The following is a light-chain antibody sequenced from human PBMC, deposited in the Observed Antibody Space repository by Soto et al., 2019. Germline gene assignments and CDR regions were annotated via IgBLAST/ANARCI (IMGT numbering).Light chain of an antibody. J-gene: IGKJ4*01. CDR3: QSLNRFPHS. V-gene: IGKV1-9*01. CDR1: QDISSY. Sequence: IQFTQSPSSLSASVGDRVTITCRASQDISSYLAWYQQKPGKAPKLLIYLASTLHSGVPSSLSGSGSGTDFSLTISSXQPEDAATYHCQSLNRFPHSFGGGTKVDIK. CDR2: LAS.